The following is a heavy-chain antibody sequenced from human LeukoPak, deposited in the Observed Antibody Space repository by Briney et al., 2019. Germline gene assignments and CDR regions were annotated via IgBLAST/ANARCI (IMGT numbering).Heavy chain of an antibody. CDR3: AKKDSSSWHLDY. V-gene: IGHV3-23*01. CDR2: ISSTGGST. D-gene: IGHD6-13*01. Sequence: PGGSLRLFCVASGFTFSTYVMSWVRQAPGKGLEWVSAISSTGGSTYYGDSVKGRFTVSRDNSKNTLYLQLNSLRAEDTAVYYCAKKDSSSWHLDYWGQGTLVTVSS. CDR1: GFTFSTYV. J-gene: IGHJ4*02.